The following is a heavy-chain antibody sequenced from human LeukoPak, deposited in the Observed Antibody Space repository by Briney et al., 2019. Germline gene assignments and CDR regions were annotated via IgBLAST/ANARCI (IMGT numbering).Heavy chain of an antibody. J-gene: IGHJ3*02. V-gene: IGHV3-20*04. CDR2: IKWNGGST. CDR1: GFTFDDHG. Sequence: GGSLRLSCAASGFTFDDHGMTWVRQAPGKGLEWVSGIKWNGGSTGYADSVKGRFTISRDNAKNSLYLQMNSLRAEDTAFYYCARAGSGYHSDALDIWGQGTMVTVSP. CDR3: ARAGSGYHSDALDI. D-gene: IGHD3-3*01.